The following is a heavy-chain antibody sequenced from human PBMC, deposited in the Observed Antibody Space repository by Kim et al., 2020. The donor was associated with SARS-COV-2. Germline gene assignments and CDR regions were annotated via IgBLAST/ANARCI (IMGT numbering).Heavy chain of an antibody. D-gene: IGHD3-10*01. CDR1: GYSFTSYW. V-gene: IGHV5-10-1*01. CDR2: IDPSDSYT. CDR3: ARHLGAWPMVRGVIEY. Sequence: GESLKISCKGSGYSFTSYWISWVRQMPGKGLEWMGRIDPSDSYTNYSPSFQGHVTISADKSISTAYLQWSSLKASDTAMYYCARHLGAWPMVRGVIEYWGQGTLVTVSS. J-gene: IGHJ4*02.